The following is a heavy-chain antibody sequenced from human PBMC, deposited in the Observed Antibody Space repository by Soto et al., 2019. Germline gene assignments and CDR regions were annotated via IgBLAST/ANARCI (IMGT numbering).Heavy chain of an antibody. CDR3: ARGRTVAGFFYYYGMDV. CDR1: GGSFSGYY. CDR2: INHSGST. Sequence: LSLTCAVYGGSFSGYYWSWIRQPSGKGLEWIGEINHSGSTNYNPSLKSRVTISVDTSKNQFSLKLSSVTAADTAVYYCARGRTVAGFFYYYGMDVWGQGTTVTVSS. V-gene: IGHV4-34*01. J-gene: IGHJ6*02. D-gene: IGHD6-19*01.